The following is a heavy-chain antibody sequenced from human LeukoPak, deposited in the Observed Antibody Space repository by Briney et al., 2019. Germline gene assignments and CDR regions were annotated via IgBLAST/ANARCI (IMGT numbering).Heavy chain of an antibody. CDR1: GGSFSDYY. V-gene: IGHV4-34*01. CDR3: AQWERDAFHV. Sequence: PSETLSLTCAVSGGSFSDYYWTWIRQPPGKGLEWIGEINRGGSTNYSPSLKSRVTISIDTSKIQFSLKVNSVTAADTAVYYCAQWERDAFHVWGQGTVVTVSS. J-gene: IGHJ3*01. CDR2: INRGGST. D-gene: IGHD1-26*01.